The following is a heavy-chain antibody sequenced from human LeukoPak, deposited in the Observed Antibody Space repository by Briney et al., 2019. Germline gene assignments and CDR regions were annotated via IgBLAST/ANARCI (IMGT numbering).Heavy chain of an antibody. CDR1: GGSVISTNW. J-gene: IGHJ4*02. CDR3: AREGGFYRPLDY. CDR2: VHLDGRT. V-gene: IGHV4-4*02. Sequence: SETLSLTCGVSGGSVISTNWWTWIRQPPGKGLEWIGEVHLDGRTNFNPSLKSRLTMSVDLSENHVSLKLTSVTAADTAVYYCAREGGFYRPLDYSGQGTLVTVSS. D-gene: IGHD6-25*01.